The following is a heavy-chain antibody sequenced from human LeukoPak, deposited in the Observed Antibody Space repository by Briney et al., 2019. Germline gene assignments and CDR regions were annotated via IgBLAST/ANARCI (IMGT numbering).Heavy chain of an antibody. CDR1: GYTFTSYY. CDR2: INPSGGGT. CDR3: ARVPIAVAGTGITFDI. Sequence: ASVKVSCKASGYTFTSYYVHWVRQAPGQGLEWMGIINPSGGGTSYAQKFQGRVTMTREMSTSTVYMELSSLRSEDTAVYYCARVPIAVAGTGITFDIWGQGTMVTVSS. J-gene: IGHJ3*02. V-gene: IGHV1-46*01. D-gene: IGHD6-19*01.